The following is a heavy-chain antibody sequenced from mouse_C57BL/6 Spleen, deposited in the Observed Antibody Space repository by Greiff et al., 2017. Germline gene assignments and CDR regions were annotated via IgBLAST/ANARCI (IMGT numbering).Heavy chain of an antibody. CDR3: ASPFITTVVASSLDY. J-gene: IGHJ2*01. D-gene: IGHD1-1*01. V-gene: IGHV14-3*01. CDR2: IDPANGNT. Sequence: VQLQQSVAELVRPGASVKLSCTASGFNIKNTYMHWVKQRPEQGLEWIGRIDPANGNTKYAPKFQGKATITADTSSNTAYLQLSSLTSEDTAIYYCASPFITTVVASSLDYWGQGTTLTVSS. CDR1: GFNIKNTY.